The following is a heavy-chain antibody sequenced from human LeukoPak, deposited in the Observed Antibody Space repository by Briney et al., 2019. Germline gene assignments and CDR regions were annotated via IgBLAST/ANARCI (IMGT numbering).Heavy chain of an antibody. CDR1: GFTFNKYG. CDR2: ISSSSSYI. J-gene: IGHJ4*02. V-gene: IGHV3-21*01. D-gene: IGHD3-22*01. Sequence: GGTLRLSCAASGFTFNKYGMSWVRQAPGKGLEWVSSISSSSSYIYYADSVKGRFTISRDNSKNTLYLQMNSLRAEDAAVYYCAKDPYYYDSSGYFDYWRQGTLVTVSS. CDR3: AKDPYYYDSSGYFDY.